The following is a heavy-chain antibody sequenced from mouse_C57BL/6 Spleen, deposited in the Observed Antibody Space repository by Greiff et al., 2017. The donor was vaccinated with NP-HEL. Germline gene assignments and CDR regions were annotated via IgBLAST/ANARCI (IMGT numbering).Heavy chain of an antibody. CDR1: GYSITSGYY. D-gene: IGHD2-2*01. CDR2: ISYDGSN. CDR3: ARARYGYDLYFDV. V-gene: IGHV3-6*01. Sequence: VQLQQSGPGLVKPSQSLSLTCSVTGYSITSGYYWNWIRQFPGNKLEWMGYISYDGSNNYNPSLKNRISITRDTSKNQFFLKLNSVTTEDTATYYCARARYGYDLYFDVWGTGTTVTVSS. J-gene: IGHJ1*03.